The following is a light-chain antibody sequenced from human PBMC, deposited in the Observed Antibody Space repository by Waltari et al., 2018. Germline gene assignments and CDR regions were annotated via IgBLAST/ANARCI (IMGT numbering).Light chain of an antibody. CDR3: QQYNSYSYT. Sequence: IQMTQSPSTLSAFVGDIVTITCRASQTINNWLAWYQQKPGKAPKLLIYDVSSLESGVPSRFSGSGSGTEFTLTISSLQPDDFATYYCQQYNSYSYTFGQGTKLEIK. CDR1: QTINNW. CDR2: DVS. J-gene: IGKJ2*01. V-gene: IGKV1-5*01.